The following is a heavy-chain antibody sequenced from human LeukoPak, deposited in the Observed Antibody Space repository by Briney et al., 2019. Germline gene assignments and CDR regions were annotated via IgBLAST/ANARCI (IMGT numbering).Heavy chain of an antibody. CDR2: ISGSGGST. V-gene: IGHV3-23*01. Sequence: GGSLRLSCAASGFTFSSYAMSWARQAPGKGLEWVSAISGSGGSTYYADSVKGRFTISRDNSKNTLYLQMNSLRAEDTAVYYCAKDNYYDSSGYYHDYFDYWGQGTLVTVSS. D-gene: IGHD3-22*01. CDR1: GFTFSSYA. J-gene: IGHJ4*02. CDR3: AKDNYYDSSGYYHDYFDY.